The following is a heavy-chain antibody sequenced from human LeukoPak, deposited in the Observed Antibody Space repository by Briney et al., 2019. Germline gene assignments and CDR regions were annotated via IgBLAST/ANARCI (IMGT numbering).Heavy chain of an antibody. Sequence: SETLSLTCTVSSGSISSSGYYCSWIRQHPGKGLEWIGCIYYSGSTYYNPSLKSRVTISVATSKNQFSLSLSSVTAPDTAVYYCARNADMYYYVDNWGQGTLVTVSS. D-gene: IGHD3-10*01. CDR3: ARNADMYYYVDN. CDR1: SGSISSSGYY. J-gene: IGHJ4*02. V-gene: IGHV4-31*03. CDR2: IYYSGST.